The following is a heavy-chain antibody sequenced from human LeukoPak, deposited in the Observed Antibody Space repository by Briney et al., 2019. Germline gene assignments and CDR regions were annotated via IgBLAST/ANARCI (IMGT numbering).Heavy chain of an antibody. D-gene: IGHD1-26*01. J-gene: IGHJ3*02. CDR1: GYTFTSYY. CDR2: INPSGGST. V-gene: IGHV1-46*03. CDR3: ARDFEGSGSAEAFDI. Sequence: ASVKVSCKASGYTFTSYYMHWVRQAPGQGLEWMGIINPSGGSTSYAQKFQGRVTMTRDTSTSTVYMELSSLRSKDTAVYYCARDFEGSGSAEAFDIWGQGTMVTVSS.